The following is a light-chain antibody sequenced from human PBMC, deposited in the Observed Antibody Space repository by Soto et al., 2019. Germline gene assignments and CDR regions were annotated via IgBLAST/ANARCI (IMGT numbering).Light chain of an antibody. Sequence: QSALTQPASVSGSPGQSITISCTGTSSDVGADGYVSWYQQHPGKAPKLMIYEVSYRPSGVSNRFSGSKSGNAASLTISGLRAEDEADYYCSSYTTSSTVVFGGGTKLTVL. CDR1: SSDVGADGY. CDR2: EVS. J-gene: IGLJ2*01. CDR3: SSYTTSSTVV. V-gene: IGLV2-14*01.